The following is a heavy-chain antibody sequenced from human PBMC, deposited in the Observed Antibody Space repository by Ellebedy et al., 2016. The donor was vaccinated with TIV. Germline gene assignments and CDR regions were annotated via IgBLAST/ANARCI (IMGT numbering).Heavy chain of an antibody. CDR2: IYPGDSVT. V-gene: IGHV5-51*01. J-gene: IGHJ4*02. CDR1: GYSFTINW. CDR3: ARHTDDYFDY. Sequence: GGSLRLSCKGSGYSFTINWIGWVRQMPGKGLELMGTIYPGDSVTRYSPSFQGQVTISADKSISTVYLQWSSLKASDTAMYYCARHTDDYFDYWGQGTLVTVSS. D-gene: IGHD4-17*01.